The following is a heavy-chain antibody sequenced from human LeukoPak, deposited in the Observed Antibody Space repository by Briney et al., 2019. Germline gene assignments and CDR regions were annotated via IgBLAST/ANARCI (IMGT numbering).Heavy chain of an antibody. CDR2: IYSGGST. V-gene: IGHV3-53*01. CDR1: GFTFSSYS. D-gene: IGHD2-2*01. CDR3: ARDPFGYQPPDY. J-gene: IGHJ4*02. Sequence: PGGSLRLSCAASGFTFSSYSMNWVRQAPGKGLEWVSVIYSGGSTYYADSVKGRFTISRDSSKNMLYLQMNSLRAEDTALYYCARDPFGYQPPDYWGQGTLVTVSS.